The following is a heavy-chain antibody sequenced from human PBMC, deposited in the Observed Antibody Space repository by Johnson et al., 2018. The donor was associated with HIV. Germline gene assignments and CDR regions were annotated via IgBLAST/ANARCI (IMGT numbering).Heavy chain of an antibody. CDR3: ARDMRQAAADTGAFDI. D-gene: IGHD6-13*01. J-gene: IGHJ3*02. V-gene: IGHV3-7*05. Sequence: MQLVESGGGLVQPGGSLRLSCAASGFTFGNYWMSWVRQAPGKGLEWVANINQDGSEKYDVDSVKGRFTISRDNAKNATYLQMNSLRAEDTAVYYCARDMRQAAADTGAFDIWGQGTMVTVSS. CDR1: GFTFGNYW. CDR2: INQDGSEK.